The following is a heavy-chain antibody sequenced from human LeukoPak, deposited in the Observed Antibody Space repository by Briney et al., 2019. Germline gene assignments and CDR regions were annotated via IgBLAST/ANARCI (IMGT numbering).Heavy chain of an antibody. CDR3: ASRYCSGGSCYYFDY. Sequence: GSIYSSGTTYYNPSLKSRVTISVDTSKNQFSLKLSSVTAADTAVYYCASRYCSGGSCYYFDYWGQGTLVTVSS. D-gene: IGHD2-15*01. V-gene: IGHV4-28*01. J-gene: IGHJ4*02. CDR2: IYSSGTT.